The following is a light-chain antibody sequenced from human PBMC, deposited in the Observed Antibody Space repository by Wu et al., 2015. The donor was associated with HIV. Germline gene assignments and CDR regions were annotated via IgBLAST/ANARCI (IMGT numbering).Light chain of an antibody. Sequence: EIVMTLSPATLSVSPGERATLSCRASQSVNNNLAWYQHKPGQAPRLLIYDASTRATGIPARFSGSGSGTEFTLTISSLQSEDFAVYYCQQYNNWPPWTFGQGTKVEIK. CDR2: DAS. CDR3: QQYNNWPPWT. J-gene: IGKJ1*01. CDR1: QSVNNN. V-gene: IGKV3-15*01.